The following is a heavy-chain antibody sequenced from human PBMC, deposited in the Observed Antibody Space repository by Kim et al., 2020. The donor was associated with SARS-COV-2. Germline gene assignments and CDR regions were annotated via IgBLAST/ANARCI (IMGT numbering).Heavy chain of an antibody. J-gene: IGHJ4*02. CDR1: GFSVTNYA. D-gene: IGHD5-18*01. CDR3: ARWGGVDTGYDY. CDR2: VISSGGTS. V-gene: IGHV3-23*01. Sequence: GGSLRLSCAASGFSVTNYALSWVRQAPGKGLEWVSRVISSGGTSYYADSVKGRFTISRDNSKNTLYLQMNSLRAEDTAIYYCARWGGVDTGYDYWGQGTLVTVSS.